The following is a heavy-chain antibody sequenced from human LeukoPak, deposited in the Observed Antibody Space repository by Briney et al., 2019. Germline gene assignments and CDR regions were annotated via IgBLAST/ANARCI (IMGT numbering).Heavy chain of an antibody. Sequence: GGSLRLCFSGSGFRFSSHGMPWVRQAPGKGLQWVAVIWYDGRIKYYAESVKGRFTISRDDSKNTLYLQMNSLRAEDTAVYYCARMSASYLDYWGQGTLVTVSS. CDR2: IWYDGRIK. CDR1: GFRFSSHG. V-gene: IGHV3-33*01. J-gene: IGHJ4*02. D-gene: IGHD3-3*01. CDR3: ARMSASYLDY.